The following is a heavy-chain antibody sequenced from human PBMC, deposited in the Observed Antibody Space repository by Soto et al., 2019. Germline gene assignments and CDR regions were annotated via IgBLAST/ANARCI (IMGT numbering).Heavy chain of an antibody. V-gene: IGHV3-9*02. CDR1: GFTAEDYA. CDR3: AEDMKWGGMTTIHYFDS. D-gene: IGHD4-17*01. J-gene: IGHJ4*02. CDR2: ISSNSDTI. Sequence: EVQLVESGGGLVQPGRSLRLSCVASGFTAEDYAMHWVRQAPGKGLEWVSGISSNSDTIDYADSVKGRFTISRDNAKNSLFLQMNSLRPEDTALYYCAEDMKWGGMTTIHYFDSWGQGTLVTVSS.